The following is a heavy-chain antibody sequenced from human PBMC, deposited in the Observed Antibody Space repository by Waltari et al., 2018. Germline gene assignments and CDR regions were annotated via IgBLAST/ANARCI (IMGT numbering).Heavy chain of an antibody. V-gene: IGHV4-59*08. Sequence: QVQLQESGPGLVKPSETLALTCTVSGDSISSYYWIWLRQPPGKGLEWIGYIYYSGSANYNPSLKSRVTMTTDTSTSTAYMELRSLRSDDTAVYYCARHQGGPITMIVSYYGMDVWGQGTTVTVSS. CDR3: ARHQGGPITMIVSYYGMDV. D-gene: IGHD3-22*01. J-gene: IGHJ6*02. CDR2: IYYSGSA. CDR1: GDSISSYY.